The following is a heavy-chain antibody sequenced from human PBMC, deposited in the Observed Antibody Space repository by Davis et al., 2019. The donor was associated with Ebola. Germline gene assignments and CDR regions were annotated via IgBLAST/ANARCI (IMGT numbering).Heavy chain of an antibody. J-gene: IGHJ5*02. CDR2: ISGSGGST. CDR3: AKLVVAATRGWFDP. D-gene: IGHD2-15*01. CDR1: GFTFSSYA. Sequence: GGSLRLSCAASGFTFSSYAMSWVRQAPGKGLEWVSTISGSGGSTYYADSVKGRFTISRDNSKNTLYLQMNSLRAEDTAVYYCAKLVVAATRGWFDPWGQGTLVTVSS. V-gene: IGHV3-23*01.